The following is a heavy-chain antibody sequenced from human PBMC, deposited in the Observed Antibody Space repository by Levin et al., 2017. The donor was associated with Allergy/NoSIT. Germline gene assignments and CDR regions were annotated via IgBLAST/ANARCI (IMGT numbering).Heavy chain of an antibody. V-gene: IGHV3-23*01. CDR3: AKTDLGDYGDDEGFDY. J-gene: IGHJ4*02. Sequence: SCAASGFTFSSYAMSWVRQAPGKGLEWVSAISGSGGSTYYADSVKGRFTISRDNSKNTLYLQMNSLRAEDTAVYYCAKTDLGDYGDDEGFDYWGQGTLVTVSS. CDR1: GFTFSSYA. D-gene: IGHD4-17*01. CDR2: ISGSGGST.